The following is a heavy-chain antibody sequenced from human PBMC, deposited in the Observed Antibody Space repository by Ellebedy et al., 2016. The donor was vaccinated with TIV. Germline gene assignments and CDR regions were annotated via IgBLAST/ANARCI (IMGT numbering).Heavy chain of an antibody. CDR1: GGTFSNYA. Sequence: AASVKVSCKASGGTFSNYAINWVRQAPGQGLEWMGRIIPILGIANYAQKFQDRVTMTTDTSTSTAYMELRSLRSDDTAVYYCARGVYGMGNFDYWGQGTLVTVSS. D-gene: IGHD2-8*01. J-gene: IGHJ4*02. V-gene: IGHV1-69*04. CDR3: ARGVYGMGNFDY. CDR2: IIPILGIA.